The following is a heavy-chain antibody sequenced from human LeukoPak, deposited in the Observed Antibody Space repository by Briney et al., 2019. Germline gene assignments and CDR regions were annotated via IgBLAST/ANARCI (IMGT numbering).Heavy chain of an antibody. CDR3: ARGYDSSGYYVNCFDP. CDR1: GFTFSSYE. Sequence: GGSLRLSCAASGFTFSSYEMNWVRQAPGKGLEWVSYISSSGSTIYYADSMKGRFTISRDNAKNSLYLQMNSLGAEDTAVYYCARGYDSSGYYVNCFDPWGQGTLVTVSS. CDR2: ISSSGSTI. V-gene: IGHV3-48*03. J-gene: IGHJ5*02. D-gene: IGHD3-22*01.